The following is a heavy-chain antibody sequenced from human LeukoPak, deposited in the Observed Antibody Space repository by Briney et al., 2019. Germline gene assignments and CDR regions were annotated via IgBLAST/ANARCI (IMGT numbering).Heavy chain of an antibody. D-gene: IGHD6-19*01. CDR1: GGSISSSSYY. Sequence: PPETLSLTCTVSGGSISSSSYYWGWIRQPPGKGLEWIGNIYYSGYTTYSPSLRSRVTISVDTSKNQFSLKLSSVTAADTAVYYCARYDVGWYYFDYWGQGTLVTVSS. CDR3: ARYDVGWYYFDY. V-gene: IGHV4-39*07. CDR2: IYYSGYT. J-gene: IGHJ4*02.